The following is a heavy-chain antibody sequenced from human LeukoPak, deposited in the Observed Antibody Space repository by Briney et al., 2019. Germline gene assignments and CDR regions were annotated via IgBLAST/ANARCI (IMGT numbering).Heavy chain of an antibody. CDR3: ARCSPGDSSNFYAVLQY. Sequence: ASVKVSCKASGYTFTGYYMHWVRQAPGQGLEWMGWINPNSGGTNYAQKFQGRVTMTRDTSISTAYMELSRLRSDDTAAYYCARCSPGDSSNFYAVLQYWGQGTQVTVST. V-gene: IGHV1-2*02. CDR1: GYTFTGYY. D-gene: IGHD3-22*01. CDR2: INPNSGGT. J-gene: IGHJ4*02.